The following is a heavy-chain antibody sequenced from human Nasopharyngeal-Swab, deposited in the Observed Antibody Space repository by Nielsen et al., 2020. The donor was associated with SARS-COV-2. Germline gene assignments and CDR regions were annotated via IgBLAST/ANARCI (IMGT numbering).Heavy chain of an antibody. CDR3: STLPIPALGADY. V-gene: IGHV3-73*01. J-gene: IGHJ4*02. D-gene: IGHD6-13*01. Sequence: VRQMPGKGLEWVGRIRSKTHSYTTDYAASVKGRFTISRDDSKNTAYLHMNSLASEDTAVYYCSTLPIPALGADYWGQGTLVTVSS. CDR2: IRSKTHSYTT.